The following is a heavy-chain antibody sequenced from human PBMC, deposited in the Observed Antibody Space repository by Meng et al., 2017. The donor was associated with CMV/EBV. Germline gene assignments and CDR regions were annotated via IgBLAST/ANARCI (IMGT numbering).Heavy chain of an antibody. D-gene: IGHD2-15*01. J-gene: IGHJ5*02. V-gene: IGHV4-31*02. Sequence: ISSGGYSWSWIRQHPGKGLEWIGYIYYSGSTYYTPSLKSRVTISVDTSKNQFSLKLSSVTAADTAVYYCARDRGCSGGSCPSGWFDPWGQGTLVTVSS. CDR3: ARDRGCSGGSCPSGWFDP. CDR1: ISSGGYS. CDR2: IYYSGST.